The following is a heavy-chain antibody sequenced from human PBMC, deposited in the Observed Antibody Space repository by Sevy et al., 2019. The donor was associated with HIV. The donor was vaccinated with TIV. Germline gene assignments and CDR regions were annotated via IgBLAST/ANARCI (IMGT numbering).Heavy chain of an antibody. D-gene: IGHD4-17*01. Sequence: GGSLRLSCTASGFTFSDYWMSWVRQAPGKGLEWVANIKQDGSDKHYVDSVKGRFTISRDNAKNSLYLQMNSLRAGDTAVYYCASEVTTVTPFDYWGQGTLVTVSS. CDR2: IKQDGSDK. V-gene: IGHV3-7*01. J-gene: IGHJ4*02. CDR1: GFTFSDYW. CDR3: ASEVTTVTPFDY.